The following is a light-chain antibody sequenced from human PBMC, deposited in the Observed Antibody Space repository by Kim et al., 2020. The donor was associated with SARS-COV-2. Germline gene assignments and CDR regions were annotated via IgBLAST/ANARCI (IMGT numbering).Light chain of an antibody. J-gene: IGKJ2*01. CDR1: QGVSSSY. CDR2: GAS. Sequence: FSSGERATLPCRASQGVSSSYLAWYQQKTGQAPRLLIYGASSRATGIPDMFSGSGSGTDFTLTISRLEPEDFAVYYCHQYGSLPRTFGQGTKLEI. CDR3: HQYGSLPRT. V-gene: IGKV3-20*01.